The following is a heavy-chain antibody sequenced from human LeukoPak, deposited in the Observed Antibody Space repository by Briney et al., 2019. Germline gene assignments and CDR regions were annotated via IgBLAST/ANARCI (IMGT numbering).Heavy chain of an antibody. J-gene: IGHJ4*02. CDR2: IYHTGST. Sequence: PSETLSLICSVSSYSINSNYYWGWIRQSPGKGLEWIGSIYHTGSTYYNPSLKSRVTISLDASNKQFSLRLSCVTAADTAVYYCARGSHPVTGTLGGYFDPWGQGTLVTVSS. CDR3: ARGSHPVTGTLGGYFDP. D-gene: IGHD6-19*01. V-gene: IGHV4-38-2*02. CDR1: SYSINSNYY.